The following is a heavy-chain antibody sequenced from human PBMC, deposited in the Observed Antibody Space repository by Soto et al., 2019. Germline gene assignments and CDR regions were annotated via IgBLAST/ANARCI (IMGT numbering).Heavy chain of an antibody. CDR3: AKATDYKYAISFDT. CDR2: ISGSGGST. Sequence: GGSLRLSCAASGFTFSGYAMSWVRQAPGKGLEWVSAISGSGGSTYYADSVKGRFTISRDNSKSTLYLQMNSLRAEDTAVYYCAKATDYKYAISFDTWGQGTLVTVSS. V-gene: IGHV3-23*01. CDR1: GFTFSGYA. J-gene: IGHJ5*02. D-gene: IGHD2-8*01.